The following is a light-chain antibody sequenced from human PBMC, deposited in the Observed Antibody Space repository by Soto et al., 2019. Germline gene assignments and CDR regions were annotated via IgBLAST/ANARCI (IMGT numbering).Light chain of an antibody. CDR2: SDN. Sequence: QSVLTQPPSASGTPGQRVTISCSGSSANIGSNTVNWYQQLPGTAPKLLIYSDNHRPSGVPDRFSGSKSGTSASPAISGLQSEDEDDYYCAAWDDSLNGVVFGGGTKVTVL. V-gene: IGLV1-44*01. CDR1: SANIGSNT. J-gene: IGLJ2*01. CDR3: AAWDDSLNGVV.